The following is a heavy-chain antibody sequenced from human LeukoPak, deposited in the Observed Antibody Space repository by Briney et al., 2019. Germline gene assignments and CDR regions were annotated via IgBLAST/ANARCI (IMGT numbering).Heavy chain of an antibody. CDR1: GFTFSNYG. Sequence: GGSLRLSCAASGFTFSNYGMHWVRQAPGKGLEWVAVISYDGSNKYYADSVKGRFTISRDNSKNTLYLQMNSLRAEDTAVYYCARGLLGATTSYFDYWGQGTLVTVSS. J-gene: IGHJ4*02. CDR2: ISYDGSNK. D-gene: IGHD1-26*01. CDR3: ARGLLGATTSYFDY. V-gene: IGHV3-30*03.